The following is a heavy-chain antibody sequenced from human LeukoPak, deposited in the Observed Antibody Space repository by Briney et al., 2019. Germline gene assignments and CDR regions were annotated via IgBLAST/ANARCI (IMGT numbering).Heavy chain of an antibody. CDR2: IFPGDSDS. Sequence: GESLKISCKGSGYKFTNYWIGWVRQMPGKGLEWMAIIFPGDSDSRYSPSFRDQVTISADKSISTAYLQWSSLKASDTAMYYCARSSHDYVWGSYGAFDIWGQGTMVTVSS. CDR1: GYKFTNYW. J-gene: IGHJ3*02. V-gene: IGHV5-51*01. D-gene: IGHD3-16*01. CDR3: ARSSHDYVWGSYGAFDI.